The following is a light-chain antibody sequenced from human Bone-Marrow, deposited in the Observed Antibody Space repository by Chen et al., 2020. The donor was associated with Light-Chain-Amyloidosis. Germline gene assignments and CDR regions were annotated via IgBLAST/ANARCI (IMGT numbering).Light chain of an antibody. V-gene: IGLV2-14*01. J-gene: IGLJ3*02. Sequence: QSALTQPASVSGSPGQVITISCTGTSSDGCNYDYVSWYQQHPGNSPKVIIYVVSYRPSVVSNRFSGSKSGNTASLTISGLQAEDEAHYYCSSYTSNNTWVFGGGTKLTVL. CDR3: SSYTSNNTWV. CDR1: SSDGCNYDY. CDR2: VVS.